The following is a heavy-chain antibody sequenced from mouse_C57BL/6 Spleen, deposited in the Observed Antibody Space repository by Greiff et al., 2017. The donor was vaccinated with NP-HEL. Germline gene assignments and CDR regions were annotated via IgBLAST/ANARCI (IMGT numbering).Heavy chain of an antibody. CDR2: IRNKANGYTT. CDR3: ARGYYYGSFYAMDY. D-gene: IGHD1-1*01. J-gene: IGHJ4*01. V-gene: IGHV7-3*01. CDR1: GFTFTDYY. Sequence: EVNVVESGGGLVQPGGSLSLSCAASGFTFTDYYMSWVRQPPGKALEWLGFIRNKANGYTTEYSASVKGRFTISRDNSQSILYLQMNALRAEDSATYYCARGYYYGSFYAMDYWGQGTSVTVSS.